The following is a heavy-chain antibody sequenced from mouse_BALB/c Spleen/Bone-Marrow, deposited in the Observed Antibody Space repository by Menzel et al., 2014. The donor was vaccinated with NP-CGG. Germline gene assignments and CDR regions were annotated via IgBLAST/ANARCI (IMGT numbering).Heavy chain of an antibody. CDR2: IYPGNSDT. CDR1: GYTFXSYW. J-gene: IGHJ3*01. Sequence: VHVKQSGTVLARPGASVKMSCKASGYTFXSYWMHWVKQRPGQGLEWIGAIYPGNSDTSYNQKFKGKAKLTAVTSTSTAYMELSSLTNEDSAVYYCTRELRLLLAYWGQGTLVTVSA. D-gene: IGHD1-2*01. CDR3: TRELRLLLAY. V-gene: IGHV1-5*01.